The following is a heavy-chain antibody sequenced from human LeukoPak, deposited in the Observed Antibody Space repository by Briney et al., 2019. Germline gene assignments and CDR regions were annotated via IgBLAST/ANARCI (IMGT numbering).Heavy chain of an antibody. CDR1: GGSISSYY. CDR2: IYYSGST. J-gene: IGHJ5*02. V-gene: IGHV4-59*01. Sequence: PSETLSLTCTVSGGSISSYYWSWIRQPPGKGLEWIGYIYYSGSTNYNPSLKSRVTISVDTSKNQFSLKLSSVTAADTAVYYCAREEDYDILTGLRWFDPWGQGTLVTVSS. CDR3: AREEDYDILTGLRWFDP. D-gene: IGHD3-9*01.